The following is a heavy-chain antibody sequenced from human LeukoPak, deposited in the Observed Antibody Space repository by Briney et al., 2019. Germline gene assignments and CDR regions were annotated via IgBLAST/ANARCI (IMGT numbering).Heavy chain of an antibody. V-gene: IGHV3-30-3*01. CDR2: ISYDGSNK. D-gene: IGHD6-13*01. CDR3: AREGPYSSSWYYFDY. CDR1: GFTLSSYA. J-gene: IGHJ4*02. Sequence: GRSLRLSCAASGFTLSSYAMHWVRQAPGKGLEWVAVISYDGSNKYYADSVKGRFTISRDNSKNTLYLQMNSLRAEDTAVYYCAREGPYSSSWYYFDYWGQGTLVTVSS.